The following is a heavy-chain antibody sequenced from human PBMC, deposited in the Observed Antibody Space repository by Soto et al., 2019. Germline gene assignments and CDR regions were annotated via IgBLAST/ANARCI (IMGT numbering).Heavy chain of an antibody. D-gene: IGHD1-26*01. V-gene: IGHV2-5*02. Sequence: QITSRQSGPTRVRPTQPLTLTCNFSGFSLSTSGVGVGWIRQPPGKAPEWLVVIYWDDDKRYSPSLKNRLTIPNDASKNQVDLTMTNMDPVDTGTYYCAHRALYSGSYWDGGYFDAWGQGTPVTVSP. CDR2: IYWDDDK. CDR3: AHRALYSGSYWDGGYFDA. J-gene: IGHJ4*02. CDR1: GFSLSTSGVG.